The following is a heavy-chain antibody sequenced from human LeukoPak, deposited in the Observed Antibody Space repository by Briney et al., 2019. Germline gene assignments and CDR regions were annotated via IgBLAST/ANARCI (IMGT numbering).Heavy chain of an antibody. CDR1: RGSLSSHY. Sequence: SETLSLTCTLSRGSLSSHYWSWIGPPPPKGLEWIGQIYHSGTTKYNPSLKSRVTISVDTSKNQFSLKLTSVTAAVTAGYYCARAYDDDYYYYMDVWGKGTTVTVSS. CDR2: IYHSGTT. CDR3: ARAYDDDYYYYMDV. D-gene: IGHD3-3*01. V-gene: IGHV4-59*11. J-gene: IGHJ6*03.